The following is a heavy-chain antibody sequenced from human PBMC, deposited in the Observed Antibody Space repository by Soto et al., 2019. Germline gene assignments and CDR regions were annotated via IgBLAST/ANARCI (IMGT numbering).Heavy chain of an antibody. D-gene: IGHD1-26*01. Sequence: QVQLVESGGGVVQPGRSLRLSCAASGFTFSSYAMHWVHQAPGKGLEWVALISYDGSDKYYADSVKGRFTISRDNSKNTLYLQMNSLRTEDTAVYYCARGGLEGARHGYFDYWGQGTLVTVSS. CDR2: ISYDGSDK. J-gene: IGHJ4*02. V-gene: IGHV3-30-3*01. CDR1: GFTFSSYA. CDR3: ARGGLEGARHGYFDY.